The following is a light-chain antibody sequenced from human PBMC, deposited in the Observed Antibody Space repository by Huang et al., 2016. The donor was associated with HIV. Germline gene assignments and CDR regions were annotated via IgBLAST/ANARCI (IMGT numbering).Light chain of an antibody. J-gene: IGKJ1*01. CDR1: QSISTW. Sequence: DIQMTQSPSTLSASVGDRVTITCRASQSISTWLAWYQQKPGKAPKLLIYDASNVESGVPSNFSSSGSGTEFTLTISSLQPDNFATYYCQHYNSFPWTFGQGTKVEIK. V-gene: IGKV1-5*01. CDR3: QHYNSFPWT. CDR2: DAS.